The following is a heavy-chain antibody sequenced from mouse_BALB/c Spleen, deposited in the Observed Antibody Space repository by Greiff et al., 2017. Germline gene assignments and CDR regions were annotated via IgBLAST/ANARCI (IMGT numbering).Heavy chain of an antibody. CDR3: NKVYYGFDY. D-gene: IGHD2-1*01. V-gene: IGHV14-4*02. J-gene: IGHJ2*01. CDR1: GFNIKDYY. CDR2: IDPENGDT. Sequence: VQLQQSGAELVRSGASVKLSCTASGFNIKDYYMHWVKQRPEQGLEWIGWIDPENGDTEYAPKFQGKATMTADTSSNTAYLQLSSLTSEDTAVYYCNKVYYGFDYWGQGTTLTVSS.